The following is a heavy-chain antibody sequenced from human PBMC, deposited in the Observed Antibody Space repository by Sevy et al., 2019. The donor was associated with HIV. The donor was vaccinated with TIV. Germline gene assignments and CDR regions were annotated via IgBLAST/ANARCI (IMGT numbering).Heavy chain of an antibody. J-gene: IGHJ6*02. CDR1: GFTFSDYY. V-gene: IGHV3-11*01. D-gene: IGHD2-2*01. Sequence: GGSLRLSCAASGFTFSDYYMSWIRQAPGKGLEWVSYISSSGSTIYYADSVKGRFTISRDNAKNSLYLQMNSLRAEDTAVYYCAREDIVVLPAARGGSHYYYYGMDVWGQGTTVTVSS. CDR3: AREDIVVLPAARGGSHYYYYGMDV. CDR2: ISSSGSTI.